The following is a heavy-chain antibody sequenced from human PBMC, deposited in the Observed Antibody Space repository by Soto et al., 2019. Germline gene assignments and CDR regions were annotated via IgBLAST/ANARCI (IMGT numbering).Heavy chain of an antibody. J-gene: IGHJ4*02. D-gene: IGHD6-13*01. CDR2: IYYTGST. Sequence: ETLSLTCTVSGGSISSYFWSWIRQPPGKGLEWIGYIYYTGSTNYNPSLKSRVTIPVDTSKNQFSLQMNSLRAEDTAVYYCARGRGAAADYFDFWGQGTLVNVSS. CDR3: ARGRGAAADYFDF. CDR1: GGSISSYF. V-gene: IGHV4-59*08.